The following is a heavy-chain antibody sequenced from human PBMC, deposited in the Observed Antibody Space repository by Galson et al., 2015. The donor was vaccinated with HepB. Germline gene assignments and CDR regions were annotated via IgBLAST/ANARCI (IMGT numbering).Heavy chain of an antibody. J-gene: IGHJ4*02. CDR2: VWYDGSNK. V-gene: IGHV3-33*08. CDR3: ARGGGIVVVAAAYFDY. Sequence: SLRLSCAASGFTFSSYSMNWVRQAPGKGLEWVAVVWYDGSNKYYADSVKGRFTISRDNSKNTLYLQMNSLRAEDTAVYYCARGGGIVVVAAAYFDYWGQGTLVTVSS. D-gene: IGHD2-15*01. CDR1: GFTFSSYS.